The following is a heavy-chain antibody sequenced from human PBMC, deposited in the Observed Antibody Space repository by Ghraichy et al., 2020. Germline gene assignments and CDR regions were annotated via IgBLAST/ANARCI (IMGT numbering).Heavy chain of an antibody. J-gene: IGHJ6*02. D-gene: IGHD2-2*01. CDR1: GYTFTGYY. V-gene: IGHV1-2*02. Sequence: ASVKVSCKASGYTFTGYYMHWVRQAPGQGLEWMGWINPNSGATNYAQNFQGRVTMTRDTSISTAYMEVSRLRSDDTAVYYCARDWKWCSSSSCFNYYYYGMDVWGLGTTVTVSS. CDR2: INPNSGAT. CDR3: ARDWKWCSSSSCFNYYYYGMDV.